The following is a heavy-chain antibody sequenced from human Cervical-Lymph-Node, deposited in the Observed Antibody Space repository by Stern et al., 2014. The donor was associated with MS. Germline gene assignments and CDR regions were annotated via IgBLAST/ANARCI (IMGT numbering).Heavy chain of an antibody. Sequence: VQLVESGAEVKKPGSSVKVSCKASGGTFSSYAISWVRQAPGQGLEWMGGIIPIFGTANYAQKFQVRVTITADESTSTAYMELSSLRSEDTAVYYCARVRGDSSGWLYYYYGMDVWGQGTTVTVSS. V-gene: IGHV1-69*01. J-gene: IGHJ6*02. CDR2: IIPIFGTA. D-gene: IGHD6-19*01. CDR1: GGTFSSYA. CDR3: ARVRGDSSGWLYYYYGMDV.